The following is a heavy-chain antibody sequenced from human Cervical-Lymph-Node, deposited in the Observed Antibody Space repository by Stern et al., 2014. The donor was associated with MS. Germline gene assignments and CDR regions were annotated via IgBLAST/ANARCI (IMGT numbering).Heavy chain of an antibody. Sequence: QVQLVQSGAEVKEPGSSVKVSCKASGGTFSDYAINWVRQAPGQGLEWMGRIIPIIGVADYAENFQGRVTITADKTTSTAYMEVSSLRSDDTAVYYCARNDCSNRVCQALDHWGQGTLVTVSS. CDR2: IIPIIGVA. CDR1: GGTFSDYA. V-gene: IGHV1-69*09. D-gene: IGHD2-8*01. CDR3: ARNDCSNRVCQALDH. J-gene: IGHJ4*02.